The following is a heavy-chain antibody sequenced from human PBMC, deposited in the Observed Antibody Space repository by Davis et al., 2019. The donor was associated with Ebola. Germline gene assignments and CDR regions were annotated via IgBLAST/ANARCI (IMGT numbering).Heavy chain of an antibody. V-gene: IGHV7-4-1*02. CDR2: INTTTGNP. CDR3: ARGWLGERPDY. CDR1: AYTFTSYA. J-gene: IGHJ4*02. Sequence: ASVQVSCKASAYTFTSYAINCVRQAPGQGLERVGWINTTTGNPTYAHGFTGRFVFSLDTSASTAYLQISSLKAEDTAVYYCARGWLGERPDYWCQGTLVTVSS. D-gene: IGHD6-19*01.